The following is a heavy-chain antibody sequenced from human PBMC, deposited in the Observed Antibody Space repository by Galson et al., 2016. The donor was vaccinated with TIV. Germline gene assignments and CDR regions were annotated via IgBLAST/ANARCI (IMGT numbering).Heavy chain of an antibody. J-gene: IGHJ1*01. CDR3: ARWTDSGSYYDYFQA. D-gene: IGHD1-26*01. Sequence: ETLSLTCRVYGGSLSGYYWSWIRQSPGKGLEWIGEINHRGITNYNPSLKSRVAIPVETSKNQFSLVLSSVTAADTAVYYCARWTDSGSYYDYFQAWGQGTPVIVSS. V-gene: IGHV4-34*01. CDR1: GGSLSGYY. CDR2: INHRGIT.